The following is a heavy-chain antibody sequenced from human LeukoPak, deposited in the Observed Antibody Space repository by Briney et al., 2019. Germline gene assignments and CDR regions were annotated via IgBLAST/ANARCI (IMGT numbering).Heavy chain of an antibody. V-gene: IGHV3-20*04. D-gene: IGHD4-17*01. J-gene: IGHJ5*02. CDR1: GFTFEDYG. CDR2: LNWNGGGR. CDR3: ARDAVPSGRSWFDP. Sequence: PGGSLRLSCTVSGFTFEDYGMNWVHQVPGKEPEWVSGLNWNGGGRRYADSVKGRFITSRDNAKGVLYLQLNDLRVEDTALYYCARDAVPSGRSWFDPWGQGTLVTVSS.